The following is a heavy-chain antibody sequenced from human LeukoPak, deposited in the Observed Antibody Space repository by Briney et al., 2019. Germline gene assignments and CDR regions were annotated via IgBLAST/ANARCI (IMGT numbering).Heavy chain of an antibody. J-gene: IGHJ6*03. Sequence: GGSLRLSCATSGFTFDHHAMHWVRQAPGKGLEWVSRINSDGSSTSYADSVKGRFTISRDNAKNTLYLQMNSLRAEDTAVYYCARVTMVRGRRYYYYMDVWGKGTTVTISS. V-gene: IGHV3-74*01. CDR1: GFTFDHHA. CDR2: INSDGSST. CDR3: ARVTMVRGRRYYYYMDV. D-gene: IGHD3-10*01.